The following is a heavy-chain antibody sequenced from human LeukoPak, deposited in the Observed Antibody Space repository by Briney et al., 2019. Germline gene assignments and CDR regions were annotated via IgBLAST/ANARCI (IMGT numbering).Heavy chain of an antibody. CDR2: ISYDGSNI. J-gene: IGHJ4*02. V-gene: IGHV3-30*18. D-gene: IGHD2-21*01. Sequence: GGSLRLSCAASGSTFSSYGMHWVRQAPGKGLEWVAVISYDGSNIYYGDSVRGRFTISRDNSKNTLYLQTSSLRAEDTAVYYCAKDHSYYFDYWGQGTLVTVSS. CDR3: AKDHSYYFDY. CDR1: GSTFSSYG.